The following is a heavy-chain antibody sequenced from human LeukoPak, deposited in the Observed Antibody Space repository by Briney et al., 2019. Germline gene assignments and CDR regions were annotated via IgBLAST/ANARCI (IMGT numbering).Heavy chain of an antibody. CDR2: IYYSGST. CDR1: GGSISSSSYY. D-gene: IGHD3-10*01. J-gene: IGHJ4*02. V-gene: IGHV4-39*01. Sequence: SETLSLTCTVSGGSISSSSYYWGWIRQPPGKGLEWIGNIYYSGSTYYNPSLKSRVTISVDTSKNQFSLKLSSVTAADTAVYYCARTRYYYNSRSYGAPYYFDYWGQGTLVTVSS. CDR3: ARTRYYYNSRSYGAPYYFDY.